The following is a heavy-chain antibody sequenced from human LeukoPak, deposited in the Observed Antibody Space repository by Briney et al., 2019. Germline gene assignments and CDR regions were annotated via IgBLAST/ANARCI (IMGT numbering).Heavy chain of an antibody. J-gene: IGHJ1*01. CDR2: VYSNGGT. CDR3: ARVAAGIGFFQH. V-gene: IGHV4-4*08. CDR1: GGSITNYY. Sequence: PSETLSLTCTVSGGSITNYYWSWVRQPPGKGLEWIGYVYSNGGTNYNSSLKSRVTISIDTSKNQFSLKVTSVTAADTAVYYCARVAAGIGFFQHWGQGTLVTVSS. D-gene: IGHD6-13*01.